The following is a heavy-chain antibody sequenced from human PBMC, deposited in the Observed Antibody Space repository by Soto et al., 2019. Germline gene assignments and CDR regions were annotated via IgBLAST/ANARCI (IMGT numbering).Heavy chain of an antibody. J-gene: IGHJ4*02. CDR1: GFTFSSYW. D-gene: IGHD6-19*01. CDR2: INSDGSST. CDR3: ARVPYGAAVAGTPFDY. V-gene: IGHV3-74*01. Sequence: GGSLRLSCAASGFTFSSYWMHWVRQAPGKGLVWVSRINSDGSSTSYADSVKGRFTISRDNAKNTLYLQMNSLRAEDTAVYYCARVPYGAAVAGTPFDYWGQGTLVTVSS.